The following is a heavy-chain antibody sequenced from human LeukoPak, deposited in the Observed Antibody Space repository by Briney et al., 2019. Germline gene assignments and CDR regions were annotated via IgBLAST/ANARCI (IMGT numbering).Heavy chain of an antibody. Sequence: PGGSLRLSCAASGFTVSSNYMSWVRQAPGEGLEWVSVIYSGGSTYYADSVKGRFTISRDNSKNTLYLQMNSLRAEDTAVYYCARVQRIAAAGTFDYWGQGTLVTVSS. CDR2: IYSGGST. CDR1: GFTVSSNY. J-gene: IGHJ4*02. D-gene: IGHD6-13*01. V-gene: IGHV3-66*02. CDR3: ARVQRIAAAGTFDY.